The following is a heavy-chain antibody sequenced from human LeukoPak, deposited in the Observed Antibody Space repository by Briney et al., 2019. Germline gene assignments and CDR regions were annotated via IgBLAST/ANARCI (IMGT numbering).Heavy chain of an antibody. CDR2: ISSSSSYI. CDR1: GFTFSSYS. D-gene: IGHD1-26*01. J-gene: IGHJ5*02. Sequence: GGSLRLSCAASGFTFSSYSMNWVRQAPGKGLEWVSSISSSSSYIYYADSVKGRFTISRDNAKNSLYLQMNSLRAEDTAVYYCAKDYLVGATVNWFDPWGQGTLVTVSS. CDR3: AKDYLVGATVNWFDP. V-gene: IGHV3-21*04.